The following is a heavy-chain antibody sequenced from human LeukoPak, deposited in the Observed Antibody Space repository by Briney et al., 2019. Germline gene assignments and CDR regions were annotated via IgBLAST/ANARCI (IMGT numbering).Heavy chain of an antibody. CDR1: GFSFSTYW. CDR2: IKEDGSGK. V-gene: IGHV3-7*01. CDR3: AREDTVAILSH. J-gene: IGHJ4*02. Sequence: GGSLRLPREASGFSFSTYWMSWVRQAPGKGLEWVANIKEDGSGKYYVDPVKGRFTISRDNAKNSLYLQMNSLRAEDTAVYFCAREDTVAILSHWGQGTLVTVSA. D-gene: IGHD2-21*01.